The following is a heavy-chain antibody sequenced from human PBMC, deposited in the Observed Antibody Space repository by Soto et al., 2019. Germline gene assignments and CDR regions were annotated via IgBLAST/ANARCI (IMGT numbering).Heavy chain of an antibody. J-gene: IGHJ6*02. CDR2: IDPSDSYT. Sequence: GESLKISCNGSGYSFTIYLISWVRQMPGKGLEWMGRIDPSDSYTNYSPSFQGHVTISADKSISTAYLQWSSLKASDTAMYYCAMEPYYVWGSYRYTESNYYYGMDVWGQGTTVTVSS. D-gene: IGHD3-16*02. V-gene: IGHV5-10-1*01. CDR1: GYSFTIYL. CDR3: AMEPYYVWGSYRYTESNYYYGMDV.